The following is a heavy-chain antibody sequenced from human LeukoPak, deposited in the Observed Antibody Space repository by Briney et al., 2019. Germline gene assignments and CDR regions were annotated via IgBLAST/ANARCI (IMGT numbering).Heavy chain of an antibody. CDR2: TNPGGQT. CDR1: GVSFRAHY. CDR3: ARIRCGHSDEICYNY. Sequence: SSETLSLTCAVHGVSFRAHYWSWIRQSPGKGLEWIGETNPGGQTNYNPSLKSRVTISVGPSENRFSLRLPSVTAADTAVYFCARIRCGHSDEICYNYWGRGTLVTVSS. J-gene: IGHJ4*02. D-gene: IGHD2-2*02. V-gene: IGHV4-34*01.